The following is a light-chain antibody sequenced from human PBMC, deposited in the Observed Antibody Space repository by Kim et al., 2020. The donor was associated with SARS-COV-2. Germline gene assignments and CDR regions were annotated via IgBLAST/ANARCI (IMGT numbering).Light chain of an antibody. CDR1: NIGNRN. J-gene: IGLJ3*02. CDR2: NIN. CDR3: QVWDSSTWV. Sequence: SYELTQPLSVSVALGQTARMTCGGSNIGNRNVHWYQQRPGQPPVLVIFNINNRPSGIPERFSGSTSGNTATLTVSGAQAGDEADYHCQVWDSSTWVFGGGTKLTVL. V-gene: IGLV3-9*01.